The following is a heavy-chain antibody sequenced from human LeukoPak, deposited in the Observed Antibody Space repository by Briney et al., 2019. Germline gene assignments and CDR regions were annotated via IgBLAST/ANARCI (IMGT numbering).Heavy chain of an antibody. CDR1: GGSISSSSYY. V-gene: IGHV4-39*07. CDR3: ARDGVGPTTGDAFDI. D-gene: IGHD1-26*01. CDR2: IYYSGST. Sequence: SETLSLTCTVSGGSISSSSYYWGWIRQPPGKGLEWIGSIYYSGSTYYNPSLKSRVTISVDTSKNQFSLHLSSVTAADTAIYYCARDGVGPTTGDAFDIWGQGTLVTVSS. J-gene: IGHJ3*02.